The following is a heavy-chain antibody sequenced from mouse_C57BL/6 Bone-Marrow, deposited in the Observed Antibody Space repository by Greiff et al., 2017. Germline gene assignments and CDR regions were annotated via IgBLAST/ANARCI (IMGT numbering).Heavy chain of an antibody. V-gene: IGHV1-55*01. CDR3: AREYYGNPWFAY. J-gene: IGHJ3*01. CDR2: IYPGSGST. D-gene: IGHD2-1*01. Sequence: QVQLKQPGAELVKPGASVKMSCKASGYTFTSYWITWVKQRPGQGLEWIGDIYPGSGSTNYNEKFKSKATLTVDTSSSTAYMQLSSLTSEDSAVYYCAREYYGNPWFAYWGQGTLVTVSA. CDR1: GYTFTSYW.